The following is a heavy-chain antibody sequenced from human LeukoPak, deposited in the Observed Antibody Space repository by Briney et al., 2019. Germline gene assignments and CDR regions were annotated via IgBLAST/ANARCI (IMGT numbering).Heavy chain of an antibody. V-gene: IGHV3-23*01. J-gene: IGHJ4*02. D-gene: IGHD3-10*01. CDR1: GFTFSSYS. CDR3: AKDPAGEIYFDY. Sequence: GGSLRLSCAASGFTFSSYSMNWVRQAPGKGLEWVSAISGSGGSTYYADSVKGRFTISRDNSKDTLYLQMNSLRAEDTAVYYCAKDPAGEIYFDYWGQGTLVTVSS. CDR2: ISGSGGST.